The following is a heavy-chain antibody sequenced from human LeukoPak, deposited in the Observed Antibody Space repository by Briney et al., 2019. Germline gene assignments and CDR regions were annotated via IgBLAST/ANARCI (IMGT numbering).Heavy chain of an antibody. CDR2: IYTSGST. D-gene: IGHD3-10*01. CDR3: ARSTLYSGTHSDYMDV. CDR1: GGSISSGSYY. V-gene: IGHV4-61*02. J-gene: IGHJ6*03. Sequence: PSETLSLTCTVSGGSISSGSYYWSWIRQPAGKGLEWIGRIYTSGSTNYNPSLKSRVTISVDTSKNQFSLKLSSVTAADTAVYYCARSTLYSGTHSDYMDVWGKGTTVTISS.